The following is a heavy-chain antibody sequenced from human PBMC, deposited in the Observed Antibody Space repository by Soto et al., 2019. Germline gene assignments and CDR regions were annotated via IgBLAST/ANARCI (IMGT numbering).Heavy chain of an antibody. CDR2: ISNDGSST. J-gene: IGHJ4*02. D-gene: IGHD2-2*01. V-gene: IGHV3-74*01. CDR1: GFTFSSYW. Sequence: EMQLVESGGGLVQPGGSLRLSCAASGFTFSSYWMHWVRQAPGKGLVWVSRISNDGSSTSYADSVKGRFTISRDNAENTLFLQVNSLRAEDTAVYYCSSVPYSSSTSCYSYFDYWGQGTLVTVSS. CDR3: SSVPYSSSTSCYSYFDY.